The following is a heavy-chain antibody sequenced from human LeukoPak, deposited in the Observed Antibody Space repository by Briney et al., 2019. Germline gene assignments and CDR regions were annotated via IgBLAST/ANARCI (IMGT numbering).Heavy chain of an antibody. J-gene: IGHJ4*02. CDR3: ARRAPRSPYFDY. V-gene: IGHV3-11*04. Sequence: PGGSLRLSCAASGFTFSDHYMSWIRQAPGKGLEWVSYMSSSGGTIYYADSVKGRFTISRDNAKNSLYLQMNSLRPEDTAVYYCARRAPRSPYFDYWGQGTLVTVSS. CDR2: MSSSGGTI. CDR1: GFTFSDHY. D-gene: IGHD6-6*01.